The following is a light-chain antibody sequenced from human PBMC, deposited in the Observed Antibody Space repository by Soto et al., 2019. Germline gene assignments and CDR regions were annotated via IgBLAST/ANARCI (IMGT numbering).Light chain of an antibody. Sequence: QSALTQPASVSGSPGQSITISCTGTSSDVGVYNYVSWYQQHPGKAHKLMIYEVSNRPSGVSNRFSGSKSGNTASLTISWLQAEDEADYYCSSYTSSSTLVFGGGTKLTVL. V-gene: IGLV2-14*01. CDR3: SSYTSSSTLV. CDR2: EVS. CDR1: SSDVGVYNY. J-gene: IGLJ3*02.